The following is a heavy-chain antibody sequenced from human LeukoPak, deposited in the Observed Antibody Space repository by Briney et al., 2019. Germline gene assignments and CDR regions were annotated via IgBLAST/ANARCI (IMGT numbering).Heavy chain of an antibody. CDR1: GFTFSSYA. Sequence: GGSLRLSCAASGFTFSSYAMHWVRQAPGKGLEWVTVISYDGSNKYYADSVKGRFTISRDNAKNSLYLQMNSLRAEDTAVYYCAREPVLLWFGESEGGVDYWGQGTLVTVSS. CDR3: AREPVLLWFGESEGGVDY. CDR2: ISYDGSNK. J-gene: IGHJ4*02. D-gene: IGHD3-10*01. V-gene: IGHV3-30*04.